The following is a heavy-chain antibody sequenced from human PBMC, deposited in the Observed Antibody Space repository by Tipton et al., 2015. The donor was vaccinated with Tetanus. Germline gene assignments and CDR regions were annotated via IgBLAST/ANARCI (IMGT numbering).Heavy chain of an antibody. CDR3: ARHLYGYWFDP. CDR2: IYFQGST. CDR1: GGSISDKKYY. D-gene: IGHD3-10*01. V-gene: IGHV4-39*02. J-gene: IGHJ5*02. Sequence: LRLSCTVSGGSISDKKYYWGWIRQPPGKGLEWIASIYFQGSTYYSPSLKSRVTIAVDTSQNLFSLRLTSVTAADTAVYYCARHLYGYWFDPWGQGMLVTVSS.